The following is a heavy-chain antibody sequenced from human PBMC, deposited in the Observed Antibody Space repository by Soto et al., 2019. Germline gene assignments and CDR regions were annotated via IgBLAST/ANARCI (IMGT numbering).Heavy chain of an antibody. D-gene: IGHD3-10*01. CDR2: ISYDGSNK. Sequence: PGGSLRLSCAASGFTFSSYGMHWVRQAPGKGLEWVAVISYDGSNKYYADSVKGRFTISRDNSKNTLYLQMNSLRAEDTAVYYCAKDRWFGESTYYFDYWGQGTLVTVSS. J-gene: IGHJ4*02. V-gene: IGHV3-30*18. CDR1: GFTFSSYG. CDR3: AKDRWFGESTYYFDY.